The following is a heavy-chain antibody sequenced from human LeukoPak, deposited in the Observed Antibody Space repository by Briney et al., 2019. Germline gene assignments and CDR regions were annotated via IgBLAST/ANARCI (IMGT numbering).Heavy chain of an antibody. CDR2: INHSGST. D-gene: IGHD3-22*01. V-gene: IGHV4-34*01. CDR1: GGSFSGYY. J-gene: IGHJ5*02. CDR3: ARGGAHYYDSSGYPTPFDP. Sequence: RSSETLSLTCAVYGGSFSGYYWSWIRQPPGKGLDWIGEINHSGSTNYNPSLKSRVTISVDTSKNQFSLKLSSVTAADTAVYYCARGGAHYYDSSGYPTPFDPWGQGTLVTVSS.